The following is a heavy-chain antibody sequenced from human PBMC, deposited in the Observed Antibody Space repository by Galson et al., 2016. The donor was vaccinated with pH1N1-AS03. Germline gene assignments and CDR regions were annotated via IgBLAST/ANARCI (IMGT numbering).Heavy chain of an antibody. D-gene: IGHD3-3*01. J-gene: IGHJ4*02. Sequence: ETLSLTCAVSGYSISSGYYWGWIRQPPGKGLEWIGSIYHSGSTYYNPSLMSRVTISVDTSKNRFSLKVTSVTAADTAVYYCARVGMYFDFWSGYSDFDYWGQGTLVTVSS. CDR2: IYHSGST. V-gene: IGHV4-38-2*01. CDR3: ARVGMYFDFWSGYSDFDY. CDR1: GYSISSGYY.